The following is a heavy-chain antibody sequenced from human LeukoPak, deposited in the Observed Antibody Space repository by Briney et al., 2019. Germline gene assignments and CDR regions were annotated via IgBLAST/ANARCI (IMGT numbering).Heavy chain of an antibody. J-gene: IGHJ6*02. D-gene: IGHD3-10*01. V-gene: IGHV3-23*01. CDR3: AKGYAYYYGPGSNYGMDV. CDR2: ISGSGAST. CDR1: GFTFTSYA. Sequence: GGSLRLSCAASGFTFTSYAMNWVRQAPGKGLEWVSAISGSGASTYYAESVKGRFPISSDNSKNTVSLQMNSLRAEDTAVYYCAKGYAYYYGPGSNYGMDVWGQGTTVTVSS.